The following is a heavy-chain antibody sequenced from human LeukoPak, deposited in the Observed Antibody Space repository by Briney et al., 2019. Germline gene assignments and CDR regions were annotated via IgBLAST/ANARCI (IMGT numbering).Heavy chain of an antibody. J-gene: IGHJ4*02. CDR1: GYTFTSYD. D-gene: IGHD3-3*01. CDR2: MNPNSGNT. V-gene: IGHV1-8*03. Sequence: ASVKVSCKASGYTFTSYDINWVRQATGQGLEWMGWMNPNSGNTGFAQKFRGRVTFTRNTSISTAYMELSSLRSEDTAIYYCARGHYDYWSGVFGHWGQGTLVTVSS. CDR3: ARGHYDYWSGVFGH.